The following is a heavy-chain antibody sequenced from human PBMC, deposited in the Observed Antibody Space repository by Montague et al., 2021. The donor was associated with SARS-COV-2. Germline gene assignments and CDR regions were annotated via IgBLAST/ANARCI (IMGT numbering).Heavy chain of an antibody. Sequence: TLSLTCTVSGDSIITGHYYWSWIRQPPGKGLEWIGNVYFSGAAYYTPSLQSRVTISPDTSKNQSSVMLTSVTAADTAMYFCARGVDSGGGLKDLDSWGQGTLVTVSS. CDR1: GDSIITGHYY. CDR3: ARGVDSGGGLKDLDS. J-gene: IGHJ4*02. CDR2: VYFSGAA. D-gene: IGHD2-15*01. V-gene: IGHV4-30-4*08.